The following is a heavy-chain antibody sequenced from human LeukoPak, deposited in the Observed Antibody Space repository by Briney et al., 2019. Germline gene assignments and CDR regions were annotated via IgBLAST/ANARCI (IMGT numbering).Heavy chain of an antibody. V-gene: IGHV3-21*01. J-gene: IGHJ3*02. Sequence: GGSLRLSCAASGFTFSNYWMAWARQAPGKGLEWVSSIGSSSSYIYYADSVKGRFTISRDNAKNSLYLQMNSLRAEDAAVYYCARYPWFGDRDNAFDIWGQGTMVTVSS. D-gene: IGHD3-10*01. CDR2: IGSSSSYI. CDR1: GFTFSNYW. CDR3: ARYPWFGDRDNAFDI.